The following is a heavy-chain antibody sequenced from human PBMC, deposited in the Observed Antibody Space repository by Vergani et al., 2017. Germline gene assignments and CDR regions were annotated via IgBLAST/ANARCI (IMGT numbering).Heavy chain of an antibody. CDR1: GGSISSSNW. D-gene: IGHD3-22*01. CDR2: IYHSGST. CDR3: ARVANYYDSSGYYGYFDY. V-gene: IGHV4-4*03. Sequence: QVQLQESGPGLVKPPGTLSLTCAVSGGSISSSNWWSWVRQPPGKGLEWIGEIYHSGSTNYNPSLKSRVTISVDKSKNQFSLKLSSVTAADTAVYYCARVANYYDSSGYYGYFDYWGQGTLVTVSS. J-gene: IGHJ4*02.